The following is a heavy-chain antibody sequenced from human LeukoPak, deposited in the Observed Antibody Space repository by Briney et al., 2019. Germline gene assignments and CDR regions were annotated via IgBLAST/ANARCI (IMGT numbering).Heavy chain of an antibody. CDR2: ISNSSGTI. CDR1: GFTFSGYS. Sequence: GGSLRLSRAASGFTFSGYSMNWVRQAPGKGLEWVSYISNSSGTIYYADSVKGRFTISRDNAKNSLYLQMNSLRAEDTAVYYCAKLPGIAVVHRYYFDYWGQGTLVTVSS. V-gene: IGHV3-48*04. J-gene: IGHJ4*02. D-gene: IGHD6-19*01. CDR3: AKLPGIAVVHRYYFDY.